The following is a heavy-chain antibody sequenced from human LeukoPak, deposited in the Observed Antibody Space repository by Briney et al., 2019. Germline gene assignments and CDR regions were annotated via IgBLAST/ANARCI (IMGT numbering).Heavy chain of an antibody. CDR3: ARHSEYYDFWSGYYSPTYYFDY. Sequence: SETLTLTCAVYGGSFSGYYWSWIRQPPGKGLEWIGSIYYSGSTYYNPSLKSRVTISVDTSKNQFSLKLSSVTAADTAVYYCARHSEYYDFWSGYYSPTYYFDYWGQGTPVTVSS. V-gene: IGHV4-34*01. CDR1: GGSFSGYY. D-gene: IGHD3-3*01. J-gene: IGHJ4*02. CDR2: IYYSGST.